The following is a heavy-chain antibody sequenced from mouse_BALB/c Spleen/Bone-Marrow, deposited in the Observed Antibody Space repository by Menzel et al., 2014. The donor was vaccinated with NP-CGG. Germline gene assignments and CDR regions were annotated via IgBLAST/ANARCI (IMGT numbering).Heavy chain of an antibody. Sequence: DVMLVESGPDLVKPSQSLSLTCTVTGYSITSGYGWHWIRQFPGNKLEWMGYIHYSGSTNYNPSLKSRISITRDTSKNQFFLQLNSVTTEDTAAYYCASWDYWGQGTTLTVSS. CDR2: IHYSGST. J-gene: IGHJ2*01. V-gene: IGHV3-1*02. CDR3: ASWDY. CDR1: GYSITSGYG.